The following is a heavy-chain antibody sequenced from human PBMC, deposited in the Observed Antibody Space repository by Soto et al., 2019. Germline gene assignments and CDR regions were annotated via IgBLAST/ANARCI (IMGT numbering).Heavy chain of an antibody. J-gene: IGHJ4*02. CDR1: GFTFSSYW. Sequence: GGSLRLSCAASGFTFSSYWMSWVRQAPGKGLEWVANIKQDGSEKYYVDSVKGRFTISRDNAKNSLYLQMNSLRAEDTAVYYCARDRRWTTPFPYFDYWGQGTLVTVSS. CDR2: IKQDGSEK. V-gene: IGHV3-7*01. CDR3: ARDRRWTTPFPYFDY. D-gene: IGHD4-4*01.